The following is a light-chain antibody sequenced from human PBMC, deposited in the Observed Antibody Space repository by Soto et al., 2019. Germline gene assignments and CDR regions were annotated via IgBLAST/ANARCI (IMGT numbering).Light chain of an antibody. J-gene: IGLJ1*01. V-gene: IGLV1-47*01. CDR2: RNN. Sequence: VLTQPPSASGTPGQRVTISCSGSSSNFGSNYVYWYQQLPGTAPKLLIYRNNQRPSGVPDRFSGSKSGTSASLAISGLRSEDEADYYCAAWDDSLSVGYVFGTGTKVTVL. CDR3: AAWDDSLSVGYV. CDR1: SSNFGSNY.